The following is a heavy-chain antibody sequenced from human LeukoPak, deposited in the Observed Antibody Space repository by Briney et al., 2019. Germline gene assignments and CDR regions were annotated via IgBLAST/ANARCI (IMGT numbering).Heavy chain of an antibody. Sequence: GGSLRLSCAASGFTLSSYEMNWVRQAPGKGLVWVGRIKSKTAGGTTDYAAPVKGRFTISRDDSKNTLYLQMNSLKTEDTAVYFCTTDAEGYYDERAWGQGTLVTVSS. D-gene: IGHD3-3*01. V-gene: IGHV3-15*01. J-gene: IGHJ5*02. CDR1: GFTLSSYE. CDR3: TTDAEGYYDERA. CDR2: IKSKTAGGTT.